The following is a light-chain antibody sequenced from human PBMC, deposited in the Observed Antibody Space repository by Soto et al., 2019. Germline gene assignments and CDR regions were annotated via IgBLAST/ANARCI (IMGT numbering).Light chain of an antibody. CDR3: SSFTSRFTFV. V-gene: IGLV2-14*01. J-gene: IGLJ1*01. Sequence: QSALTQPASVSRSPGQSIAISCTGTRSDFGAYNYVSWYQQHPGKAPKLMISEVTNRPSGVSDRFSGSKSGNTASLTISGLQAEDEADYYCSSFTSRFTFVFGTGTKLTVL. CDR1: RSDFGAYNY. CDR2: EVT.